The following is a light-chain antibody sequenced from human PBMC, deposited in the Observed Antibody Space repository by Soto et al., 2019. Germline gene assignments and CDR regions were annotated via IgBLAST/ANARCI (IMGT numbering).Light chain of an antibody. CDR1: QSISNY. CDR3: QQSYSTPRT. Sequence: DIQMTQSPSSLSASVGDRVTITCRASQSISNYLNWYQQKPGKAPKLLMYAASSLQSGVPSRFSGSGSGTDFTLTISSLQPEDSATYYCQQSYSTPRTVGQGTKVEIK. J-gene: IGKJ1*01. CDR2: AAS. V-gene: IGKV1-39*01.